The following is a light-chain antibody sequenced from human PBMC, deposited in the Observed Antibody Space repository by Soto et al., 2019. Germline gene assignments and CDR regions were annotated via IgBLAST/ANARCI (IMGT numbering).Light chain of an antibody. J-gene: IGKJ4*01. CDR3: QQYHTWPIT. V-gene: IGKV3-15*01. Sequence: DIVMTQSPATLSVAPGERCTFSFRASQGVSRKLAWYQHKPGQAPRLLISGASTGATGIPARFSGSGSGTEFTLTISSLQSEDCAIYYCQQYHTWPITFGGGTKVDIK. CDR2: GAS. CDR1: QGVSRK.